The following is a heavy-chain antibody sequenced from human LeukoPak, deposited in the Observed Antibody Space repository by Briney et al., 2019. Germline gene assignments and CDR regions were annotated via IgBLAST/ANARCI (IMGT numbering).Heavy chain of an antibody. CDR3: ARAVVPARTNWFDP. V-gene: IGHV4-59*01. Sequence: SETLSLTCTVSGGSISGYYWSWIRQPPGKGLEWIGYIYYSGSTNYNPSLKSRVTISVDTSKNLFSLRLSSVTAADTAVYYCARAVVPARTNWFDPWGQGTLVTVSS. J-gene: IGHJ5*02. CDR1: GGSISGYY. D-gene: IGHD2-2*01. CDR2: IYYSGST.